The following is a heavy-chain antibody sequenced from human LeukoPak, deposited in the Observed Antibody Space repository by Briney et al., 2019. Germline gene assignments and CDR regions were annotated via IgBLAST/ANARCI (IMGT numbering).Heavy chain of an antibody. V-gene: IGHV6-1*01. CDR2: KYYRSKWYN. Sequence: SETLSLTCAISGDIVSRNSAAWTWIRQSPSRALQWLGRKYYRSKWYNDYAVSVKSRITLNPDPSKNQFSLQLNSVTPEDTAVYYCARTPVYYYVSSGYYYGWCDPWGQGTLVTVSS. CDR3: ARTPVYYYVSSGYYYGWCDP. CDR1: GDIVSRNSAA. J-gene: IGHJ5*02. D-gene: IGHD3-22*01.